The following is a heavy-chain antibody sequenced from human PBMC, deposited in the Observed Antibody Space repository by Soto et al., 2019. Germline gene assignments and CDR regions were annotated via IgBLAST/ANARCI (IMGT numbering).Heavy chain of an antibody. J-gene: IGHJ6*02. V-gene: IGHV1-18*01. CDR1: GYTFTNYG. CDR2: ISPYNDNT. D-gene: IGHD6-19*01. Sequence: ASVKVSCKASGYTFTNYGISWVRQAPGQGLEWMGWISPYNDNTNYAQKLQGRVTMTTDTSTSTAYMDLRSLRSDDTAVYYCARDSSGWAPGYYYYAMDVWGQGTTVTVSS. CDR3: ARDSSGWAPGYYYYAMDV.